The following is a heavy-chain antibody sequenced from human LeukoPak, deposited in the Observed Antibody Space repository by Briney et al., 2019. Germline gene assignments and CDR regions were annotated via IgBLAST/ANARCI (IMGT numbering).Heavy chain of an antibody. Sequence: GGSLRLSCAASGFTFSDYYMSWIRLAPGKGLEWVSYISSSGSTIYYADSVKGRFTISRDNAKNSLYLQMNSLRAEDTAVYYCAALVTFDAFDIWGQGTMVTVSS. CDR3: AALVTFDAFDI. J-gene: IGHJ3*02. CDR2: ISSSGSTI. V-gene: IGHV3-11*04. D-gene: IGHD3-16*01. CDR1: GFTFSDYY.